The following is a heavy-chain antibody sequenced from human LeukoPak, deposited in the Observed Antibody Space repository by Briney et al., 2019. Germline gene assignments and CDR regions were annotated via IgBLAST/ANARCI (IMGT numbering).Heavy chain of an antibody. D-gene: IGHD3-3*01. Sequence: PSETLSLTCTVSGGSISSYYWSWIRQPPGKGLEWIGYIYYSGSTNYNPSLKSRVTISVDTSKNQFSLKLSSVTAADTAVYYCARDRVDFWSGYSPLGWFDPWGQGTLVTVSS. CDR1: GGSISSYY. CDR2: IYYSGST. CDR3: ARDRVDFWSGYSPLGWFDP. J-gene: IGHJ5*02. V-gene: IGHV4-59*01.